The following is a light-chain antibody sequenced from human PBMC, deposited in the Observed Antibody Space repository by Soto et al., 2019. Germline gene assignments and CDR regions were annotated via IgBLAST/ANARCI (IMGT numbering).Light chain of an antibody. J-gene: IGLJ1*01. CDR3: SSLTSSSTYV. CDR2: DVS. V-gene: IGLV2-14*01. CDR1: SSDVGRYNY. Sequence: QSALTQPASVSGSPGQSITISCTGTSSDVGRYNYVSWYQQHPGKAPKLTIYDVSNRPSGVSSRFSGSKSGNTASLTISGLQAEDEADYYCSSLTSSSTYVFGTGTKVTVL.